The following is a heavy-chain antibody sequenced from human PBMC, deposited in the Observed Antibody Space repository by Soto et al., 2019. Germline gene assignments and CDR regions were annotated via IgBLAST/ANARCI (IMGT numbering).Heavy chain of an antibody. J-gene: IGHJ6*02. D-gene: IGHD3-10*01. CDR2: INPNSGST. CDR3: ARAGRLYGSVRGGMDV. V-gene: IGHV1-46*01. Sequence: QVQLVKSGAEVKKPGASVKVSCKASGYTFTSYNVHWVRQAPGQGLEWMAIINPNSGSTSNAQKFRGSRPITWDTSSNTVYVELSSLRSADTAVYYCARAGRLYGSVRGGMDVWGQGTTVTVSS. CDR1: GYTFTSYN.